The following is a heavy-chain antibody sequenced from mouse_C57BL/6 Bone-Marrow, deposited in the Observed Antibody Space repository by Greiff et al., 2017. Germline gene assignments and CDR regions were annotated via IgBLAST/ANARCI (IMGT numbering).Heavy chain of an antibody. V-gene: IGHV1-64*01. CDR2: VHPNSGST. CDR3: ARCITTVVDY. J-gene: IGHJ2*01. CDR1: GYTFTSYW. Sequence: QVPVKQSGAELVKPWASVKLSCKASGYTFTSYWMHWVKQRPGQGLEWIGMVHPNSGSTNYNEKFKSKATLTVDNSSSTAYMQLSSLTSEDSAVYYCARCITTVVDYWGQGTTLTVSS. D-gene: IGHD1-1*01.